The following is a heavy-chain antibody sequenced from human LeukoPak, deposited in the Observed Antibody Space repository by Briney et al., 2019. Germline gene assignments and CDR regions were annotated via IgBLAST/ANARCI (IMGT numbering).Heavy chain of an antibody. V-gene: IGHV4-59*08. CDR2: IYYSGST. CDR1: GGSISSYY. CDR3: ARLVSLTTVTPDY. Sequence: SETLSLTCTVSGGSISSYYWSWIRQPPGKGLEWIGYIYYSGSTNYNPSLKSRVTISVDTSKNQFSLKLSSVTAADTAVYYCARLVSLTTVTPDYWGQGTLVTVSS. D-gene: IGHD4-11*01. J-gene: IGHJ4*02.